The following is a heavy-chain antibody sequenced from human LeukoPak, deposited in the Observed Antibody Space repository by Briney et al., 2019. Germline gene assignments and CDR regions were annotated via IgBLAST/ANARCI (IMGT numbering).Heavy chain of an antibody. D-gene: IGHD5-12*01. J-gene: IGHJ4*02. Sequence: GASLQISCQGSGSIFTSYWIGWVRPLPGKGLEWMGIIYPGDSDTRYSPSFQGQVTISADKSIRTAYLQWSSLKASDTAMYYCARWLATSESYYFDYWGQGTLVTVSS. CDR2: IYPGDSDT. CDR1: GSIFTSYW. V-gene: IGHV5-51*01. CDR3: ARWLATSESYYFDY.